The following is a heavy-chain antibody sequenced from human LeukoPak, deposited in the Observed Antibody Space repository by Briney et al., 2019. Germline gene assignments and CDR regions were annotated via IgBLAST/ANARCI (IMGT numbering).Heavy chain of an antibody. J-gene: IGHJ5*02. Sequence: SETLSLTCTVSGGSIISGSYYWRWIRQPAGKGRECLGRIYTSGNTNYNPSLQSRVTISVDTSKNQFSLKLSSVTAADTAVYYCARWGYDFWSGYYTVRGFDPWGQGTLVTVSS. CDR3: ARWGYDFWSGYYTVRGFDP. CDR1: GGSIISGSYY. V-gene: IGHV4-61*02. CDR2: IYTSGNT. D-gene: IGHD3-3*01.